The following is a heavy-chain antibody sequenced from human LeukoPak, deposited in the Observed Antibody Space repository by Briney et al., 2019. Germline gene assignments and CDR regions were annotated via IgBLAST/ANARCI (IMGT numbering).Heavy chain of an antibody. Sequence: WGSLRLSCAASGFNFKTFGIHWVRQAPGKGLEWVSCISSSSSYMYYADSVRGRFTISRDNAKRSLYLQMNSLRAEDTAVYYCARAAGGVSGYDLYYFDYWGQGALVTVSS. CDR2: ISSSSSYM. CDR1: GFNFKTFG. CDR3: ARAAGGVSGYDLYYFDY. V-gene: IGHV3-21*01. J-gene: IGHJ4*02. D-gene: IGHD5-12*01.